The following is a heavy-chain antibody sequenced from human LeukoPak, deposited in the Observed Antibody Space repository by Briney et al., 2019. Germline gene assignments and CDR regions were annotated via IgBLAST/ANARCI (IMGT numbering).Heavy chain of an antibody. CDR2: IYYSGST. Sequence: SETLSLTCTVSGGSISRSSYYWGWIRQPPGKGLEWIGSIYYSGSTYYNPSLKSRVTISGDTSKNQFSLKLSSVTAADTAVYYCAREPSYTSSWCTSCDYWGQGTLVTVSS. V-gene: IGHV4-39*02. D-gene: IGHD6-13*01. J-gene: IGHJ4*02. CDR1: GGSISRSSYY. CDR3: AREPSYTSSWCTSCDY.